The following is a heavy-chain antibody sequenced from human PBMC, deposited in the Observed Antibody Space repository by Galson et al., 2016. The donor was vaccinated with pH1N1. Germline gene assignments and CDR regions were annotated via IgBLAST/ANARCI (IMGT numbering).Heavy chain of an antibody. CDR1: GYNFNVYY. CDR3: ARVKNFYGSSGYYYVFDY. V-gene: IGHV1-69*05. J-gene: IGHJ4*02. Sequence: SVKVSCKASGYNFNVYYMHWVRQAPGQGLEWMGGINPIFRTANYAQKFQGRVTITTDESTSTAYMELSSLRSEDTAVYYCARVKNFYGSSGYYYVFDYWGQGTLVTVSS. D-gene: IGHD3-22*01. CDR2: INPIFRTA.